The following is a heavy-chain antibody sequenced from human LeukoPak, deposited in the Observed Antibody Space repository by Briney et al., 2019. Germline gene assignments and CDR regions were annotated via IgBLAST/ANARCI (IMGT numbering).Heavy chain of an antibody. J-gene: IGHJ3*02. D-gene: IGHD6-6*01. CDR1: GGSISSYY. CDR2: IHYSGNT. CDR3: GCSSSYGNFDI. V-gene: IGHV4-59*01. Sequence: SETLSLTCTVSGGSISSYYWSWIRQPPGKGLEWMGYIHYSGNTNYNPSLKSRVSISVDTSKIQFSLKLSSVTAADTAVYYCGCSSSYGNFDIWGQGTMVTVSS.